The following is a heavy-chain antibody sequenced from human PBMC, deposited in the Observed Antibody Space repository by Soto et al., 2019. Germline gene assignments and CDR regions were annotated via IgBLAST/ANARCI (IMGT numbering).Heavy chain of an antibody. V-gene: IGHV1-18*01. J-gene: IGHJ4*02. CDR3: ARPMGLRLLKFCLSF. D-gene: IGHD3-3*01. Sequence: QVQLVQSGVEVKKPGASVRVSCKASGYTFSDYGITWVRQAPGQGLEWMGWITPYNGNTKYAQKFQGRVTVTTDTSTNTAYMELRGLTSDDTAIYYCARPMGLRLLKFCLSFWGQGTLVTVS. CDR1: GYTFSDYG. CDR2: ITPYNGNT.